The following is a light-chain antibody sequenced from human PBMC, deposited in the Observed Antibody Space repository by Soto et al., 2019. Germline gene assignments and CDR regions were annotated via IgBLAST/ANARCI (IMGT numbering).Light chain of an antibody. V-gene: IGLV3-21*02. J-gene: IGLJ2*01. Sequence: SYELSQPPSVSVAPGQTARITCGGPNIGGKSVHWYQQKPGQAPVLVVYDDSDRPSGIPERFSGSNSGNTATLTISRVEAGDEADYYCQVWDRSSDRVVFGGGTKLTVL. CDR3: QVWDRSSDRVV. CDR1: NIGGKS. CDR2: DDS.